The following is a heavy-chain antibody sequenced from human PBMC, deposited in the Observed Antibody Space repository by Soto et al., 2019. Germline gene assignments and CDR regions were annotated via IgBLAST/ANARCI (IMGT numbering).Heavy chain of an antibody. CDR3: AREYGSAPGDY. V-gene: IGHV3-23*01. J-gene: IGHJ4*02. D-gene: IGHD3-10*01. CDR1: GFTFSTYA. CDR2: VSASGLNT. Sequence: PGGSLRLSCAASGFTFSTYAMAWVRQAPGKGLEWVSGVSASGLNTDYADPVKGRFYISRDNSKNTLYLQMNSLRAEDTAVYYCAREYGSAPGDYWGQGTLVTVSS.